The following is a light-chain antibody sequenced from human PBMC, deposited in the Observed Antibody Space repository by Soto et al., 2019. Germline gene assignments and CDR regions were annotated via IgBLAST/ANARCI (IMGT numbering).Light chain of an antibody. Sequence: DIQMTQSPSTLSASVGDTVIITCRASQSVRSWLDWYQQKPGKVPNLLIYKASSLESGVPSRFSGSGSGTEFTLTISSLQPDDFATYYCQQYNSYSLFTFGPGTKLDIK. CDR1: QSVRSW. CDR3: QQYNSYSLFT. CDR2: KAS. V-gene: IGKV1-5*03. J-gene: IGKJ3*01.